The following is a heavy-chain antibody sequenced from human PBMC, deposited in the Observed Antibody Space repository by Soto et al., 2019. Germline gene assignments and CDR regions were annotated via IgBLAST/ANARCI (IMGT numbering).Heavy chain of an antibody. V-gene: IGHV4-39*07. CDR2: IYYSGST. D-gene: IGHD5-18*01. CDR1: GGSISSSSYY. Sequence: SETLSLTCTVSGGSISSSSYYWGWIRQPPGKGLEWFGNIYYSGSTYYNPSLKSRVTISVDTSKNQFSLKLSSVTAADTAVYYCARTPSSGYSYVNYYYYYGMDVWGQGTTVTVSS. J-gene: IGHJ6*02. CDR3: ARTPSSGYSYVNYYYYYGMDV.